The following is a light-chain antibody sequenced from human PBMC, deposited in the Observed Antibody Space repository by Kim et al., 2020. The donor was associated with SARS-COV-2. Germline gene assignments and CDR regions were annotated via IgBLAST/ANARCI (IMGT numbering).Light chain of an antibody. CDR1: QAIRKY. CDR2: AVS. J-gene: IGKJ2*01. CDR3: QTYVTVPYT. Sequence: DVQMTQSPSSLSASVGDRVTITCRASQAIRKYLAWYQQKPGKIPKLLIHAVSILHSGVPSRFSGSGSGTDFALTIRGLQPEDVGTYYCQTYVTVPYTFGQGTKLEI. V-gene: IGKV1-27*01.